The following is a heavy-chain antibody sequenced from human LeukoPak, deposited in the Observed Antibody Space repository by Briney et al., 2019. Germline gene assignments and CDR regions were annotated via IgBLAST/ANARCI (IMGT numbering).Heavy chain of an antibody. D-gene: IGHD6-13*01. Sequence: GGSLRLSCAASGFTFSRFAVHWVRQAPGKGLEWVAVISYDGSYKYYADSVQGRFTISRDNSKNTLYLQMNSLSTEDTAVNYCARVSGAEAATGGYFDRWGQGTLVTVSS. CDR1: GFTFSRFA. V-gene: IGHV3-30*04. CDR2: ISYDGSYK. CDR3: ARVSGAEAATGGYFDR. J-gene: IGHJ4*02.